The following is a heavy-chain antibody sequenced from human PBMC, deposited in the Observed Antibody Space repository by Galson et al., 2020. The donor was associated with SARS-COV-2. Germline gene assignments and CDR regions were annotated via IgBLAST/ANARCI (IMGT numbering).Heavy chain of an antibody. J-gene: IGHJ4*01. CDR3: ATAREMATITTPLDY. CDR2: ISGSGGST. CDR1: GFTFSSYA. D-gene: IGHD5-12*01. V-gene: IGHV3-23*01. Sequence: GGSLRLSCAASGFTFSSYAMSWVRQAPGKGLEWVSAISGSGGSTYYADSVKGRFTISRDNSKNTLYLQMNSLKADDTAVYYCATAREMATITTPLDYWGHGTLVTVSS.